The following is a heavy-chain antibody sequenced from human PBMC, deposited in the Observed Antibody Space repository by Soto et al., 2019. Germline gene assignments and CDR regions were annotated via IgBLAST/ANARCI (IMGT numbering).Heavy chain of an antibody. CDR2: VNPNSGKT. J-gene: IGHJ4*02. CDR3: ARGYYDSSGYYPIDY. V-gene: IGHV1-8*01. Sequence: ASVKVSCKASGYTFTSYDIMWVRQATGQGLEWMGWVNPNSGKTDSAQKFQGRVTMTWNTSVKTVYMELSGLRSEDTAVYYCARGYYDSSGYYPIDYWGQGPQVTVSS. CDR1: GYTFTSYD. D-gene: IGHD3-22*01.